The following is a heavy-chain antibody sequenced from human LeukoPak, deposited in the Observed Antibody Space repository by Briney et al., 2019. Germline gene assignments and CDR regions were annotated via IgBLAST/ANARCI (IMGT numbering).Heavy chain of an antibody. CDR1: GFTFDDYA. CDR2: ISWNSGSI. J-gene: IGHJ4*02. D-gene: IGHD2-21*02. V-gene: IGHV3-9*01. CDR3: AKALWATSDSFDY. Sequence: GGSLRLSCAASGFTFDDYAMHWVRQAPGKGLEWVSGISWNSGSIGYADSVKGRFTISRDNAKNSLYLQMNSLRAEDTALYYCAKALWATSDSFDYWGQGTLVTVSS.